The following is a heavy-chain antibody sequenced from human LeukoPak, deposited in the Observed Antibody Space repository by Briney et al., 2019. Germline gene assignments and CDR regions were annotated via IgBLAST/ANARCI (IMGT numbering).Heavy chain of an antibody. J-gene: IGHJ4*02. CDR3: AKSHHVTAIDY. CDR1: GFIVSGTY. V-gene: IGHV3-53*01. D-gene: IGHD2-21*02. Sequence: GGSLRLSCAASGFIVSGTYMTWVRQAPGKGLECVSIIYSGGDTYYTDSVKGRFSVSRDNSKNTLYLQMNSLRADDTAVYYCAKSHHVTAIDYWGQGTLVTVSS. CDR2: IYSGGDT.